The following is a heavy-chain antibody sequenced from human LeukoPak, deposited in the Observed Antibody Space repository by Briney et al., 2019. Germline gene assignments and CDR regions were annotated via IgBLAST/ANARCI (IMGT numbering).Heavy chain of an antibody. CDR3: ARPGGWDAFDI. CDR2: ISYDGSNK. Sequence: GRSLRLSCAASGFTFSSYAMHWVRQAPGKGLEWVAVISYDGSNKYYADSVKGRFIISRDSSKNTLYLQMNSLRAEDTAMYYCARPGGWDAFDIWGQGTMVTVSS. V-gene: IGHV3-30-3*01. CDR1: GFTFSSYA. D-gene: IGHD1-14*01. J-gene: IGHJ3*02.